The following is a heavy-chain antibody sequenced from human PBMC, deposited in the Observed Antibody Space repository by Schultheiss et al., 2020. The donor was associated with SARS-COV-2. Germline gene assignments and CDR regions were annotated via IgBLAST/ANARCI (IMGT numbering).Heavy chain of an antibody. D-gene: IGHD3-10*01. Sequence: GGSLRLSCTASGFTFGDYAMSWFRQAPGKGLEWVSVIYSGGSTYYADSVKGRFTISRENAKNSLYLQMNSLRAGDTAVYYCAKDFSITSPDYWGQGTLVTVSS. CDR1: GFTFGDYA. CDR2: IYSGGST. CDR3: AKDFSITSPDY. V-gene: IGHV3-66*01. J-gene: IGHJ4*02.